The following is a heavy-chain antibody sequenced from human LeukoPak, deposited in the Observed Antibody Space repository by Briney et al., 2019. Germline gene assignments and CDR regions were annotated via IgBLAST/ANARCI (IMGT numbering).Heavy chain of an antibody. CDR3: ARSGSYAPLDY. Sequence: GGSLRLSCAASGFTFSSYWMTWVRQAPGKGLEWVANIKQDGSEKYYVDSVRGRFTISRDNTKNSLYLQVNSLRAEDTAVYFCARSGSYAPLDYWGQGTLVTVSS. V-gene: IGHV3-7*03. D-gene: IGHD1-26*01. CDR1: GFTFSSYW. CDR2: IKQDGSEK. J-gene: IGHJ4*02.